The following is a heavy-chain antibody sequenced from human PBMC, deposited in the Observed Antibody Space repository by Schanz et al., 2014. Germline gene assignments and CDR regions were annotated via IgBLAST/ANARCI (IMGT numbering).Heavy chain of an antibody. CDR1: GFTFSSYG. V-gene: IGHV3-21*01. CDR2: ISSSSSYI. Sequence: EVQLVESGGGLVKPGGSLRLSCAASGFTFSSYGMNWVRQAPGKGLEWVSYISSSSSYIYYADSMKGRFTISRDNAKNTLYLQMNSLRPEDTAVYYCAKEGSIYWDRSVDYWGQGTLVTVSS. CDR3: AKEGSIYWDRSVDY. J-gene: IGHJ4*02. D-gene: IGHD1-26*01.